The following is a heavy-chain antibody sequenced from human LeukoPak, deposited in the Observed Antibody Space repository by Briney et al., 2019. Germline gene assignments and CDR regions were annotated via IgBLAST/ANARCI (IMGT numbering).Heavy chain of an antibody. CDR1: GYTFTSYA. Sequence: SVKVSCKASGYTFTSYAISWVRQAPGQGLEWMGGIIPIFGTANYAQKFQGRVTITTDESTSTAYMELSSLRSEDTAVYYCAEGSGSDAFDIWGQGTMVTVSS. V-gene: IGHV1-69*05. CDR2: IIPIFGTA. J-gene: IGHJ3*02. CDR3: AEGSGSDAFDI. D-gene: IGHD3-10*01.